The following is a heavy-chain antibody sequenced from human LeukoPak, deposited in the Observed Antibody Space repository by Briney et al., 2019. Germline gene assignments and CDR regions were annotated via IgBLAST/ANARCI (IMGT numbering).Heavy chain of an antibody. D-gene: IGHD6-19*01. CDR1: GGSISSYY. V-gene: IGHV4-59*01. Sequence: SETLSLTCAVSGGSISSYYRSWIGQPPGKGLEWIGYIYYSGSTNYNPSLKSRVTISVDTSKNQFSLKLSSVTAADTAVYYCARGPVSRSSGWSRDAFDIWGQGTMVTVSS. J-gene: IGHJ3*02. CDR2: IYYSGST. CDR3: ARGPVSRSSGWSRDAFDI.